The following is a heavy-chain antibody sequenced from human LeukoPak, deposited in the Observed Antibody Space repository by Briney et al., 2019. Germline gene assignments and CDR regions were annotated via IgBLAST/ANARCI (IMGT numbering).Heavy chain of an antibody. Sequence: GGSLRLSCAASGFTFSSYWMHWVRQAPGKGLVWVSRINTDRSSTSYADSVKGRFTISRDNSKNTLYLQMNSLRAEDTAAYYCAKDEGALVPYYFDYWGQGALVTVSS. CDR1: GFTFSSYW. CDR2: INTDRSST. J-gene: IGHJ4*02. D-gene: IGHD1-26*01. CDR3: AKDEGALVPYYFDY. V-gene: IGHV3-74*01.